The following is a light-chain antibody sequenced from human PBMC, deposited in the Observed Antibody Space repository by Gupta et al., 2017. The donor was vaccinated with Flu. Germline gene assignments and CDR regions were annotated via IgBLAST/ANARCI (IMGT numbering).Light chain of an antibody. J-gene: IGKJ1*01. CDR3: QQDYNSPWT. V-gene: IGKV3-20*01. CDR2: GAS. Sequence: ETVMTQSPGTPSSSAGERATLTCSASQSVSSSYLAWYQQKPGQAPRLLIYGASSRATGIPDRFSGSGSGTDFTLTISRLAPEDFAVYYCQQDYNSPWTFGQGTKVEIK. CDR1: QSVSSSY.